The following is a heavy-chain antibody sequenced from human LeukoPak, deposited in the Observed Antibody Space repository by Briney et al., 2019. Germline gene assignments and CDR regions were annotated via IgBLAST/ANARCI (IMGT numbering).Heavy chain of an antibody. CDR2: INPNGGGP. CDR1: GNIVTGYY. Sequence: GASVKVSCKTSGNIVTGYYLHWVRQAPGQGLEWMGWINPNGGGPKYAPKFQGRVTMTRDTSINTVYMELSRLRSDDTAVYYCATGLFSYYYGSGAWGQGTLVTVSS. D-gene: IGHD3-10*01. V-gene: IGHV1-2*02. J-gene: IGHJ4*02. CDR3: ATGLFSYYYGSGA.